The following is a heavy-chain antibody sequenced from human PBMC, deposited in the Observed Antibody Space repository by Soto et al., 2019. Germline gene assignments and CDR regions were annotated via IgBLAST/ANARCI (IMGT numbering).Heavy chain of an antibody. CDR3: AKVAVLRFLEWLLDYYFDY. CDR1: GFTFSSYA. J-gene: IGHJ4*02. V-gene: IGHV3-23*01. Sequence: QRLSCAASGFTFSSYAMSWVRQAPGKGLEWVSAISGSGGSTYYADSVKGRFTISRDNSKNTLYLQMNSLRAEDTAVYYCAKVAVLRFLEWLLDYYFDYWGQGTLVTVSS. CDR2: ISGSGGST. D-gene: IGHD3-3*01.